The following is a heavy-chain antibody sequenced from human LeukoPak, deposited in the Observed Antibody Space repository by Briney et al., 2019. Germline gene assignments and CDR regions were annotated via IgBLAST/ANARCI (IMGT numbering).Heavy chain of an antibody. D-gene: IGHD5-24*01. CDR1: GFAFSNYR. V-gene: IGHV3-21*01. J-gene: IGHJ3*02. CDR2: ICGSIIDI. CDR3: ARGRDGYNLVDAFDI. Sequence: GGSLRLSCAASGFAFSNYRMSWVREALGTGLEWVSSICGSIIDIYSADSLKGRVTISRDNVKSTQYLYMCSARAADTAVYYCARGRDGYNLVDAFDIWGQGIMVTVSS.